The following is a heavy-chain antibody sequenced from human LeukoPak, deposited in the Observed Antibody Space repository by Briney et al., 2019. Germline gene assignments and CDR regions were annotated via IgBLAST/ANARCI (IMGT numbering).Heavy chain of an antibody. Sequence: GASVKVSCKASGYTFTSYYMHWVRQAPGQGLEWMGIINPSGGSTSYAQKFQGRVTMTRGTSTSTVYMELSSLRSEDTALYYCARDRAYCTSTTCYRDNWFDPWGQGTLVTVSS. V-gene: IGHV1-46*01. CDR1: GYTFTSYY. CDR3: ARDRAYCTSTTCYRDNWFDP. J-gene: IGHJ5*02. CDR2: INPSGGST. D-gene: IGHD2-2*02.